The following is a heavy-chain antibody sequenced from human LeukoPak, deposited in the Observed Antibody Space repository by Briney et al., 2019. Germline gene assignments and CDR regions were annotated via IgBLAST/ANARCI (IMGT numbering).Heavy chain of an antibody. J-gene: IGHJ5*02. Sequence: SETLSLTCSVSGASISGSGYYWGWVRQPPGNGLEWIGSIYFDGTTYYNPSLKSRVTISVDTSKNQFSLKLSSVTAADTAVYYCARREWLSGFDPWGQGTLVTVSS. CDR3: ARREWLSGFDP. CDR1: GASISGSGYY. V-gene: IGHV4-39*01. CDR2: IYFDGTT. D-gene: IGHD6-19*01.